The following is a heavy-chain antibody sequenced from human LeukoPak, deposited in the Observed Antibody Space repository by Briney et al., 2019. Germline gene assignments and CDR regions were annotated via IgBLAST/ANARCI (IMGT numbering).Heavy chain of an antibody. Sequence: GGSLRLSCAASGFTLSSYTMNWVRQAPGKGLEWISYINENSGLIHYADSVKGRFTISRDNAKNSLYLQMNSLRAEDTAVYYCARGMSSGSRYGFDPWGQGNLVTVSS. CDR3: ARGMSSGSRYGFDP. D-gene: IGHD6-19*01. CDR2: INENSGLI. CDR1: GFTLSSYT. V-gene: IGHV3-48*01. J-gene: IGHJ5*02.